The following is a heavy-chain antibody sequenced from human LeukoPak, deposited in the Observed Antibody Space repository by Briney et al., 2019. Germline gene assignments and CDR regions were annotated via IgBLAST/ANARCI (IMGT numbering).Heavy chain of an antibody. V-gene: IGHV3-7*01. CDR1: GFTFSSYW. CDR3: AKAGAYYYDSSGYYSHFDY. J-gene: IGHJ4*02. D-gene: IGHD3-22*01. CDR2: IKQDGSEK. Sequence: GGSLRLSCAASGFTFSSYWMSWVRQAPGKGLEWVANIKQDGSEKYYVDSVKGRFTISRDNAKNSLYLQMNSLRAEDTAVYYCAKAGAYYYDSSGYYSHFDYWGQGTLVTVSS.